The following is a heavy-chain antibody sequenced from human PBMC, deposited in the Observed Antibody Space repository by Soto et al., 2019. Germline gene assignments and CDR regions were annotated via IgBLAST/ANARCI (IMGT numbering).Heavy chain of an antibody. V-gene: IGHV2-70*01. Sequence: SGPTLVNPTQTLTLTCTFSGFSLSTSGMYVSWIRQPPGKALEWLALIDWDDDKYYSTSLKTRLTISKDTSKNQVVLTMTNMDPVDTATYYCARSQDRYCSSTSCPDPVDYYYYGMDVWGQGTTVTVSS. CDR3: ARSQDRYCSSTSCPDPVDYYYYGMDV. CDR1: GFSLSTSGMY. J-gene: IGHJ6*02. D-gene: IGHD2-2*01. CDR2: IDWDDDK.